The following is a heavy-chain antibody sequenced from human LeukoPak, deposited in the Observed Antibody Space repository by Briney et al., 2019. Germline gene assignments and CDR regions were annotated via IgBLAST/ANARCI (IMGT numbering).Heavy chain of an antibody. CDR3: AKGYCSSTSCLKTD. V-gene: IGHV3-30*04. D-gene: IGHD2-2*01. J-gene: IGHJ4*02. Sequence: GRSLRLSCAVSGFTFSSYAMHWVRQAPGKGLEWVAVISYDAINKYYADSVKGRFTISRDNSKNTLYLQMNSLRAEDTAVYYCAKGYCSSTSCLKTDWGQGALVTVSS. CDR2: ISYDAINK. CDR1: GFTFSSYA.